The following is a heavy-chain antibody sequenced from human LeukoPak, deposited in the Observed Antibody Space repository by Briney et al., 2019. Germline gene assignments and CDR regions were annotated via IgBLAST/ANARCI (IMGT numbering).Heavy chain of an antibody. J-gene: IGHJ6*03. Sequence: SETLSPTWTVSGGSISGYYWSWIGRPPGKGWGWSGYIYYSGSTNYNPSLKSRVTISVDTSKNQFALKLSSVTAADTAVYYCARLAIHRNYYMDVWGKGTTVTVSS. CDR2: IYYSGST. V-gene: IGHV4-59*01. D-gene: IGHD2-2*02. CDR1: GGSISGYY. CDR3: ARLAIHRNYYMDV.